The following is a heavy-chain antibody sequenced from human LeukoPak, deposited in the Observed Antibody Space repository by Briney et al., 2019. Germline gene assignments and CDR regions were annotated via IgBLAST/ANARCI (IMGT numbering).Heavy chain of an antibody. CDR3: ARSVEGYCSGGSCYSYYYMDV. D-gene: IGHD2-15*01. J-gene: IGHJ6*03. V-gene: IGHV4-59*01. CDR2: IYYSGST. CDR1: GGSISSYY. Sequence: SETLSLTCTVSGGSISSYYWSWIRQPPGKGLEWIGYIYYSGSTNYNPSLKSRVTISVDTSKNQFSLKLSSVTAADTAVYYCARSVEGYCSGGSCYSYYYMDVWGKGTTVTVSS.